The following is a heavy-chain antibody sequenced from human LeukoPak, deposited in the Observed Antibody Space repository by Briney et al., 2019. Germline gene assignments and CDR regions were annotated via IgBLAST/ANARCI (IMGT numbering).Heavy chain of an antibody. CDR3: ARSVEGYCSGGSCYSYYYMDV. D-gene: IGHD2-15*01. J-gene: IGHJ6*03. V-gene: IGHV4-59*01. CDR2: IYYSGST. CDR1: GGSISSYY. Sequence: SETLSLTCTVSGGSISSYYWSWIRQPPGKGLEWIGYIYYSGSTNYNPSLKSRVTISVDTSKNQFSLKLSSVTAADTAVYYCARSVEGYCSGGSCYSYYYMDVWGKGTTVTVSS.